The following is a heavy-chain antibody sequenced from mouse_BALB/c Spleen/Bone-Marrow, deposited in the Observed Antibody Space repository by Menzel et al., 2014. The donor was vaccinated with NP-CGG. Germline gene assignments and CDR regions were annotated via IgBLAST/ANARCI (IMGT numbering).Heavy chain of an antibody. V-gene: IGHV3-6*02. J-gene: IGHJ2*01. CDR3: ARGEGWHYFDY. Sequence: ESGPGLVKPSQSLSLTCSVTGYSITSGYSWNWIRQFPGNKLEWMGYISYDGSNNYNPSLKNRISITRDTSKNQFFLKLNSVTTEDTATYYCARGEGWHYFDYLGQGTTLTVYS. CDR1: GYSITSGYS. CDR2: ISYDGSN. D-gene: IGHD2-3*01.